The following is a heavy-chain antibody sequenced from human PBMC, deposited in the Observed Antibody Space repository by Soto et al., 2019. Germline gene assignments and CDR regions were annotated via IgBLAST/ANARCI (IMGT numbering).Heavy chain of an antibody. CDR1: GGSFSGYY. D-gene: IGHD2-21*02. CDR2: INHSGTI. V-gene: IGHV4-34*01. Sequence: TLSLTCAVYGGSFSGYYWTWIRQPPGKGLEWIGEINHSGTINFNPSLKSRLTISLDTSKKHFSLKLSSVTDADTAAYYCARADRTLVTSYSLDVWGQGTTVTVSS. J-gene: IGHJ6*02. CDR3: ARADRTLVTSYSLDV.